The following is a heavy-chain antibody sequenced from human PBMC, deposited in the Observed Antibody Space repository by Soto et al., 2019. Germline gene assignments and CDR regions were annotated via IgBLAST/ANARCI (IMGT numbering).Heavy chain of an antibody. CDR1: EGTFNSYA. V-gene: IGHV1-69*01. D-gene: IGHD6-13*01. Sequence: QAQVVQSGAEVMKPGSSVKLSRKASEGTFNSYAIAWLRQAPGQALEWMGGIIPYYNTLNYAQKCQDRGTITADDSTNTVYMERSSLRSDDTCVYFCTSGASRWYPYVFDPCAQGTVVTVYS. CDR3: TSGASRWYPYVFDP. J-gene: IGHJ5*02. CDR2: IIPYYNTL.